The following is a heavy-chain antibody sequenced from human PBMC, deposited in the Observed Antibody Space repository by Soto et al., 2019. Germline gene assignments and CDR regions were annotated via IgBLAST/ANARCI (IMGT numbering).Heavy chain of an antibody. CDR2: IKHDGSEK. CDR3: VRTGDDY. CDR1: GFTFGSYW. V-gene: IGHV3-7*05. J-gene: IGHJ4*02. Sequence: EVQLVESGGGLVQPGGSLTLSCAASGFTFGSYWMGWVRQAPGKGLEWVATIKHDGSEKYYMDSVKGRFTISRDNAKKSLYLQMNSLRADDTALYYCVRTGDDYWGQGTLVTVSS. D-gene: IGHD3-16*01.